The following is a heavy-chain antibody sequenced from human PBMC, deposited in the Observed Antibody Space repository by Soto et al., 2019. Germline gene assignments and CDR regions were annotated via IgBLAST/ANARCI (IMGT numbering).Heavy chain of an antibody. V-gene: IGHV4-30-2*01. CDR2: IYHSGST. D-gene: IGHD6-13*01. J-gene: IGHJ4*02. CDR3: ASSHAGAHITAAVH. CDR1: GGSISSGGYS. Sequence: SETLSLTCAVSGGSISSGGYSWSCIRQPPGKGLEWIGYIYHSGSTYYNPSLKSRVTISVDRSKNQFSLKLSSVTAADTAVYYCASSHAGAHITAAVHWGQGTLVTVSS.